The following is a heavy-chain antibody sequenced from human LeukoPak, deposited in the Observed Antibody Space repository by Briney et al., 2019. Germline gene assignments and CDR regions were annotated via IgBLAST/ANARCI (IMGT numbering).Heavy chain of an antibody. V-gene: IGHV3-30*04. J-gene: IGHJ4*02. CDR3: AGHFGAWHYFDY. Sequence: GGSLRLSCAASGFTFSSYAIHWVRQAPGKGLEWVATISYDGSDKYADSVKGRFTISRDNSKNTLYLQMNSLRTEDTAVYYCAGHFGAWHYFDYWGQGTLVTVSS. CDR1: GFTFSSYA. D-gene: IGHD3-3*01. CDR2: ISYDGSDK.